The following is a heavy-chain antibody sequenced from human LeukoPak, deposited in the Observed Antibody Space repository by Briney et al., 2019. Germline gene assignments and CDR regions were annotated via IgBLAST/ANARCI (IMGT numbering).Heavy chain of an antibody. V-gene: IGHV3-23*01. CDR3: ARDSSHYLGSSDY. CDR2: ISETGGVT. D-gene: IGHD6-6*01. Sequence: GGSLRLSCVVSGFSFGSYPMSWVRQAPGKGLEWVSVISETGGVTHYADSMKGRFTISRDNIKNTLNMQMNSLRAEDTAIYYCARDSSHYLGSSDYWGQGTLVTVSS. J-gene: IGHJ4*02. CDR1: GFSFGSYP.